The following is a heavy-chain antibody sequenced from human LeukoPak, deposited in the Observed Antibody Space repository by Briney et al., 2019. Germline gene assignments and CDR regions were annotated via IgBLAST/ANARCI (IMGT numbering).Heavy chain of an antibody. J-gene: IGHJ4*02. Sequence: SETLSLTCTVSGGSISSYYWSWIRQPPGKGLEWIGYIYYSGSTNYNPSLKSRVTISVDTSKNQFSLKLSSVTAADTAVYYCAREARYFDWLPFDYWGQGTLVTVSS. CDR1: GGSISSYY. CDR3: AREARYFDWLPFDY. D-gene: IGHD3-9*01. V-gene: IGHV4-59*12. CDR2: IYYSGST.